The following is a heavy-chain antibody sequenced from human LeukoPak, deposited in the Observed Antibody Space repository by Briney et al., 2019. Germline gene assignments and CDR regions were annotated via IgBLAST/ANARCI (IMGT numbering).Heavy chain of an antibody. CDR2: IYPGYSDA. CDR1: GYKLTNNW. V-gene: IGHV5-51*01. CDR3: VRFALTSSLDH. D-gene: IGHD6-13*01. Sequence: GESLQISYKISGYKLTNNWIGWVRQVPGKGLEWMGLIYPGYSDAKYSPSFQGQVTLSVDASISTAYLQLSGLRASDTAIYYCVRFALTSSLDHWGQGTLVTVSS. J-gene: IGHJ5*02.